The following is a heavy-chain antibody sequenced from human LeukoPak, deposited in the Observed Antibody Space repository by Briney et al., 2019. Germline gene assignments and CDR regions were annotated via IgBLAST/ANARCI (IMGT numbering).Heavy chain of an antibody. CDR3: ARRSGARENYFDY. Sequence: GGSLRLSCAASGFTFSSYWMSWVRQAPGKGLEWVANVKQDGSEKYYVDSVKGRFTISRDNAKNSLYLQMNSPRAEDTAVYYCARRSGARENYFDYWGQGTLVTVSS. J-gene: IGHJ4*02. CDR1: GFTFSSYW. V-gene: IGHV3-7*01. CDR2: VKQDGSEK. D-gene: IGHD7-27*01.